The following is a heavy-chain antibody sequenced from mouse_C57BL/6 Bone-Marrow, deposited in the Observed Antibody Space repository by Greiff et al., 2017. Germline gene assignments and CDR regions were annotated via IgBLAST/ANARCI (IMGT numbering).Heavy chain of an antibody. J-gene: IGHJ4*01. CDR3: ARPLDGYYIYAMDY. V-gene: IGHV5-12*01. D-gene: IGHD2-3*01. CDR2: ISNGGGST. Sequence: EVQLVESGGGLVQPGGSLQLSCAASGFTFSDYYMYWVRQTPEKRLEWVAYISNGGGSTYYPDNVKGRFTISRDNAKNTLYLQMSRLKSEDTARDYCARPLDGYYIYAMDYWGQGTSVTVSS. CDR1: GFTFSDYY.